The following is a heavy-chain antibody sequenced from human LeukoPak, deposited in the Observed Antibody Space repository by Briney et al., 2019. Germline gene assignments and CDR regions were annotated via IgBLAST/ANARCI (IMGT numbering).Heavy chain of an antibody. D-gene: IGHD3-10*01. V-gene: IGHV1-2*02. CDR3: ARVVPLLWRTGGFDY. J-gene: IGHJ4*02. Sequence: GASVNVSFKASGYTFTGYYMHWGRQAPGQGLELMGWINPNSSGANYAQKVQGSVTMTRETSIGTDYMELSRLRSDDAAVYYCARVVPLLWRTGGFDYWGQGTLVTVSS. CDR1: GYTFTGYY. CDR2: INPNSSGA.